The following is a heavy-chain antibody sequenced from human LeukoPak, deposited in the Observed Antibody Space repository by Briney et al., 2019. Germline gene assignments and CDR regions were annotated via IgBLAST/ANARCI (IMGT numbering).Heavy chain of an antibody. D-gene: IGHD2-15*01. J-gene: IGHJ4*02. CDR1: RFHFSSYG. V-gene: IGHV3-23*01. CDR2: ISGSGGST. CDR3: AKVRLYCSGGSSCYYHPFDY. Sequence: GGSLRLSCVASRFHFSSYGLSWVRQAPGQGLEWVSVISGSGGSTYYADSVKGLFTISRDNSTNTLYRQMNSLRAEDTAVYCCAKVRLYCSGGSSCYYHPFDYWGQGTLVTVSS.